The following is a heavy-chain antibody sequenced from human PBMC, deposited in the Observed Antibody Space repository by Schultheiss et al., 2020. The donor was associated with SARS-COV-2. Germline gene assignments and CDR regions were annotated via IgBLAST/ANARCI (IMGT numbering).Heavy chain of an antibody. CDR2: IYYSGST. CDR1: GGSISSYY. J-gene: IGHJ3*02. V-gene: IGHV4-59*12. Sequence: SETLSLTCTVSGGSISSYYWSWIRQPPGKGLEWIGSIYYSGSTNYNPSLKSRVTISVDTSKNQFSLKLSSVTAADTAVYYCARVAEAFDIWGQGTMVTVSS. CDR3: ARVAEAFDI.